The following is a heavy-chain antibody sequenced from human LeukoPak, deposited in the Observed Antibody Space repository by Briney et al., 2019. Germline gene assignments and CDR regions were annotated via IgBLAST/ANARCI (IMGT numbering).Heavy chain of an antibody. Sequence: GESLKISCKGSGYSFTSYWIGWVRQVPGEGLEWVANINQGGSDSRYVDSVKGRFTISRDNAKNSLYLQMNSLRVEDTAVYYCARGIVVSPAAPYSWFDPGGQRTLVTVSS. CDR2: INQGGSDS. V-gene: IGHV3-7*03. CDR1: GYSFTSYW. CDR3: ARGIVVSPAAPYSWFDP. J-gene: IGHJ5*02. D-gene: IGHD2-2*01.